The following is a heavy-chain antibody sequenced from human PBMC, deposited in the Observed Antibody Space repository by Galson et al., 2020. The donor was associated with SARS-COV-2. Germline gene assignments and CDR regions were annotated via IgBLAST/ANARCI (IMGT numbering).Heavy chain of an antibody. D-gene: IGHD3-3*01. CDR1: GYTLTEFS. J-gene: IGHJ4*02. V-gene: IGHV1-24*01. Sequence: ASVKVSCKVSGYTLTEFSMHWVRQAPGKGLEWMGGYDPEDGETIYAQTFQGRVTMTEDTSTDTDYMELSSLRSEDTAVYYCATDFAIFGVVILHGWGQGTLVTVSS. CDR3: ATDFAIFGVVILHG. CDR2: YDPEDGET.